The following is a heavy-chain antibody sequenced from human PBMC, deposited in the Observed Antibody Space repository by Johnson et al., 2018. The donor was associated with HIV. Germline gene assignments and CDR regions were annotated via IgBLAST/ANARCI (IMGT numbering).Heavy chain of an antibody. CDR1: GFTFSSYA. CDR3: ARDQGVLQFLEWSFHGDAFDI. D-gene: IGHD3-3*01. CDR2: ISYDESNK. V-gene: IGHV3-30*04. Sequence: QVQLVESGGGVVQPGGSLRLSCVASGFTFSSYAMHWVRQAPGKGLEWVAVISYDESNKYYADSVKGRFTISRDNSKNTLFLQMDSLRADDTAVYYCARDQGVLQFLEWSFHGDAFDIWGQGTMVTVSS. J-gene: IGHJ3*02.